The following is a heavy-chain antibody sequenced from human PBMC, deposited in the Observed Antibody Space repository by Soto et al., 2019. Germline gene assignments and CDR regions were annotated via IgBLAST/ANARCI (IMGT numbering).Heavy chain of an antibody. CDR2: ISWRGTNI. Sequence: EVHLVESGGGLVQPGRSLKLSCVASGFTFDDYAMYWVRQAPGTGPEWVSGISWRGTNIAYADSVKGRFTISRDNAKNTLYLQMNSLRADDTALYYCAKGGSAALISAAGTGNWFDPWGQGSLVTVSS. V-gene: IGHV3-9*01. CDR1: GFTFDDYA. CDR3: AKGGSAALISAAGTGNWFDP. J-gene: IGHJ5*02. D-gene: IGHD6-13*01.